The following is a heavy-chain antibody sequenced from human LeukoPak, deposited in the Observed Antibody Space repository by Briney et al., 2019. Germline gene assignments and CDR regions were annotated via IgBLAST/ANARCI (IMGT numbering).Heavy chain of an antibody. V-gene: IGHV3-15*01. CDR2: IKSKTDGGTT. D-gene: IGHD6-19*01. J-gene: IGHJ4*02. CDR1: GFTFSNAW. Sequence: GGSLRLSCAASGFTFSNAWMSWGRQAPGKGLEWGGRIKSKTDGGTTDYAAPVKGRFAISRDDSKNTLYLQMNSLKTEDTAVYYCTRGAGYSSGWYHFDYWGQGSLVTVSS. CDR3: TRGAGYSSGWYHFDY.